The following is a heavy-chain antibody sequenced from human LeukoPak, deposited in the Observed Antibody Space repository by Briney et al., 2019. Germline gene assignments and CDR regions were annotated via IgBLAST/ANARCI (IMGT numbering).Heavy chain of an antibody. CDR2: ISDRGTT. J-gene: IGHJ3*02. V-gene: IGHV4-30-4*01. Sequence: SQTLSLTCTVSRGSISSGDSYWSWIRQPPGRGLDWIGYISDRGTTYNNPTLKSRVTISTDTAKNQFSLRLSSVPGADTAVYYCARVTFFYDSSGYYSPAFDIWGQGTMVTVSS. CDR1: RGSISSGDSY. CDR3: ARVTFFYDSSGYYSPAFDI. D-gene: IGHD3-22*01.